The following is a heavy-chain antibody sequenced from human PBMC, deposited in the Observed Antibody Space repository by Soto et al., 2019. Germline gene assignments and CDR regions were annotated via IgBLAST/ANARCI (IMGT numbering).Heavy chain of an antibody. J-gene: IGHJ4*02. D-gene: IGHD1-1*01. CDR1: GGSFSDYS. V-gene: IGHV4-34*09. CDR3: ARELGTTYYFDY. Sequence: PSETLSLTCAVYGGSFSDYSWSWIRQPPGKGLEWIGYIYYSGSTYYNPSLKSRVTISVDTSKNQFSLKLSSVTAADTAVYYCARELGTTYYFDYWGQGALVTVSS. CDR2: IYYSGST.